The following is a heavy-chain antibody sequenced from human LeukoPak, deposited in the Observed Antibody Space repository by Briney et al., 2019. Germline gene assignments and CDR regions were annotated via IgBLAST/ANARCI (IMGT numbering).Heavy chain of an antibody. Sequence: NSSGTLSLTCVVSGGSIGSDNWWTWVRQPPGKGLEWIGEIYHSGSTNYNPSLKSRVTISVDKSKNQFSLKLSSVTAADTAVYYCARGIRLVRAARHFDYWGQGTLVTVSS. V-gene: IGHV4-4*02. CDR1: GGSIGSDNW. CDR3: ARGIRLVRAARHFDY. J-gene: IGHJ4*02. D-gene: IGHD6-6*01. CDR2: IYHSGST.